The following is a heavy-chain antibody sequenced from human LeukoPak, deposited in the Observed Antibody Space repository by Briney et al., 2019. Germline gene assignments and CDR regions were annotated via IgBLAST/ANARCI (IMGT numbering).Heavy chain of an antibody. CDR3: ARDPIVGARGSFDY. D-gene: IGHD2-15*01. J-gene: IGHJ4*02. CDR2: ISSGSSSI. CDR1: GXTFSSSS. Sequence: PGGSLRLSCAASGXTFSSSSMNWVRQAPGKGLEWVSYISSGSSSIFYADSVKGRLTISRDNAKNSLFLQMNSLRDEDTAVYYCARDPIVGARGSFDYWGQGTLVTVSS. V-gene: IGHV3-48*02.